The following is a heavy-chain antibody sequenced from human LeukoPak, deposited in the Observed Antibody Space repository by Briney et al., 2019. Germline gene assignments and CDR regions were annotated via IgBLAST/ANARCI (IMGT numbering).Heavy chain of an antibody. D-gene: IGHD3-22*01. Sequence: PGGSLRLSCAASGFTFSSYAMSWVRQAPGKGLEWVSVIYSGGSTYYADSVKGRFTISRDNSKNTLYLQMNSLRAEDTAVYYCASNYDSSGYKGWWGQGTLVTVSS. CDR1: GFTFSSYA. J-gene: IGHJ4*02. CDR2: IYSGGST. V-gene: IGHV3-53*01. CDR3: ASNYDSSGYKGW.